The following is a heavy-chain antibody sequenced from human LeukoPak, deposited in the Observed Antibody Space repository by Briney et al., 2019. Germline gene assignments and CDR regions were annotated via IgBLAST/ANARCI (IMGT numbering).Heavy chain of an antibody. V-gene: IGHV3-7*01. CDR2: IKQDGSEK. J-gene: IGHJ4*02. CDR3: ARNYYDMVWDY. Sequence: PGGSLRLSCAASGFTFSSYWMSWVRQAPGKGLEWVANIKQDGSEKYYVDSVKGRFTISRDNAKNSPCLQMNSLRAEDTAVYYCARNYYDMVWDYWGQGTLVTVSS. D-gene: IGHD3-22*01. CDR1: GFTFSSYW.